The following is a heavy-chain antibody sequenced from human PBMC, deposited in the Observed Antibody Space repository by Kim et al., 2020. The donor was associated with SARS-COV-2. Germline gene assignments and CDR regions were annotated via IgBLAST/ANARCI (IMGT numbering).Heavy chain of an antibody. CDR2: INAGNGNT. J-gene: IGHJ6*02. CDR1: GYTFTSYA. D-gene: IGHD5-12*01. CDR3: ARAYSGYATPKIELGDYYGMDV. Sequence: ASVKVSCKASGYTFTSYAMHWVRQAPGQRLEWMGWINAGNGNTKYSQKFQGRVTITRDTSASTAYMELSSLRSEDTAVYYCARAYSGYATPKIELGDYYGMDVWGQGTTVTVSS. V-gene: IGHV1-3*01.